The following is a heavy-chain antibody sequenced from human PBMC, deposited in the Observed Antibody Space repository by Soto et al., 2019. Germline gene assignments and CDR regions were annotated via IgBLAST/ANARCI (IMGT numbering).Heavy chain of an antibody. D-gene: IGHD6-13*01. J-gene: IGHJ3*02. CDR3: ARDRTPSIAAAEDAFDI. CDR1: GGTFSSYA. Sequence: QVQLVQSGAEVKKPGSSVKVSCKASGGTFSSYAISWVRQAPGQGLEWMGGIIPIFGTANYAQKFQGRVTITADESTSTAHMELSSLRSEDTAVYYCARDRTPSIAAAEDAFDIWGQGTMVTVSS. V-gene: IGHV1-69*01. CDR2: IIPIFGTA.